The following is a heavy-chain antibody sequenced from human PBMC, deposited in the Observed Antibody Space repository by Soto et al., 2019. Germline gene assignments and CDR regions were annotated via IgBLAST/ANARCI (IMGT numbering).Heavy chain of an antibody. V-gene: IGHV4-30-4*01. CDR3: ARDSRGYCSATTCYQSAYYYYGMDV. D-gene: IGHD2-2*01. Sequence: PSETLSLTCTVSGGSITSGDYHWTCIRQPPGKGLEWIGFIYSSGSTSYNPSLKSRLTISVDTSKNRFSLKLSSVTAADTAVYYCARDSRGYCSATTCYQSAYYYYGMDVWGPGTTVTVSS. J-gene: IGHJ6*02. CDR1: GGSITSGDYH. CDR2: IYSSGST.